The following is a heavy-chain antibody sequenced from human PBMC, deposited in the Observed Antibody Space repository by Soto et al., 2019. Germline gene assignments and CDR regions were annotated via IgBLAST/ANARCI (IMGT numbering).Heavy chain of an antibody. CDR2: ISSSSSYI. Sequence: VSLRLSCAACGFTFSSYSMNWVRQAPGKGLEWVSSISSSSSYIYYADSVKGRFTISRENAKNSLYLQMNSLRAEDTAVYYCARDHNDYGDYGGYWGQGTLVTVSS. J-gene: IGHJ4*02. CDR1: GFTFSSYS. CDR3: ARDHNDYGDYGGY. V-gene: IGHV3-21*01. D-gene: IGHD4-17*01.